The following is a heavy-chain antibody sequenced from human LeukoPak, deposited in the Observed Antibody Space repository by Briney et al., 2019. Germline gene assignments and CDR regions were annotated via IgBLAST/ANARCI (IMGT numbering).Heavy chain of an antibody. J-gene: IGHJ4*02. V-gene: IGHV3-23*01. CDR3: ARRAGDYSHPYDY. CDR2: ISPRGEIK. CDR1: GFIFRNYG. Sequence: GGTLRLSCAASGFIFRNYGMNWVRQAPGKGLEWVSGISPRGEIKYYADSVKGRFTISRDNSKNTVYLQMNSLRAEDTAVYYCARRAGDYSHPYDYWGQGTLVTVSS. D-gene: IGHD3-22*01.